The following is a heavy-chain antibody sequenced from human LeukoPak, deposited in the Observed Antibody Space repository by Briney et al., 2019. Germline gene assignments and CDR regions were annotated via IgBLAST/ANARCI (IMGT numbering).Heavy chain of an antibody. CDR3: AKDRGIWTGLLDY. Sequence: PGGSLRLSCAASGFTFSSYAMHWVRQAPGKGLEWVAVISYDGSNKYYADSVKGRFTISRDNSKNTLYLQMNSLRAEDTAVYYCAKDRGIWTGLLDYWGQGTLVTVSS. D-gene: IGHD1-26*01. V-gene: IGHV3-30*04. CDR1: GFTFSSYA. CDR2: ISYDGSNK. J-gene: IGHJ4*02.